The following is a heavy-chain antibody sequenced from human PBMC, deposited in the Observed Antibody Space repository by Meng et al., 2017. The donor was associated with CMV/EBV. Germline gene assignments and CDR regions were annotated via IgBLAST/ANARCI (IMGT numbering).Heavy chain of an antibody. J-gene: IGHJ3*02. CDR2: IYPGDSDT. CDR3: ARQPLAAAGDAFDI. D-gene: IGHD6-13*01. CDR1: GYSFTSYW. V-gene: IGHV5-51*01. Sequence: KVSCKGSGYSFTSYWIGWVRQMPGKGLEWMGIIYPGDSDTRYSPSYQGQVTISADKSISTAYLQGSSLKASDTAMYYCARQPLAAAGDAFDIWGQGTMVTVSS.